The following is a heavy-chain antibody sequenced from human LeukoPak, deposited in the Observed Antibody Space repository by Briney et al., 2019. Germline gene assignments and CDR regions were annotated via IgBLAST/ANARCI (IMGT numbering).Heavy chain of an antibody. CDR1: GYTFTSYD. D-gene: IGHD4-23*01. J-gene: IGHJ4*02. Sequence: ASVKVSCKASGYTFTSYDINWVRQATGQGLEWMGWMNPNSGNTGYAQKFQGRVTITRNTSISTAYMELSSLRSEDTAVYYCARDLTPDYGGNSGLGYWGQGTLVTVSS. V-gene: IGHV1-8*03. CDR2: MNPNSGNT. CDR3: ARDLTPDYGGNSGLGY.